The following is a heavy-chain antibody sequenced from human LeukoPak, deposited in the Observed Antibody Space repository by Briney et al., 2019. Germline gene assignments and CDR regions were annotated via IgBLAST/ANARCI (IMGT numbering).Heavy chain of an antibody. J-gene: IGHJ4*02. Sequence: PGGSLRLSCAASGFTFSSYAAYWVRQAPGKGLEWVSSNSGGSTYYADSVKGRFTISRDNSKNTLYLQMNSLRAEDTAVYHCAKDLGSSGWYIDYWGQGTLVTVSS. CDR3: AKDLGSSGWYIDY. CDR1: GFTFSSYA. V-gene: IGHV3-23*01. D-gene: IGHD6-19*01. CDR2: NSGGST.